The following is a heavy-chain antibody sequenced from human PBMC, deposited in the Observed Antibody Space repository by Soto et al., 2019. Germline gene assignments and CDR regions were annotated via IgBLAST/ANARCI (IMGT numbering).Heavy chain of an antibody. CDR3: ARERYFDWPYYYYYGMDV. CDR2: IWYDGSNK. J-gene: IGHJ6*02. CDR1: GFTFSSYG. V-gene: IGHV3-33*01. D-gene: IGHD3-9*01. Sequence: QVQLVESGGSVVQPGRSLRLSCAASGFTFSSYGMHWVRQAPGKGLEWVAVIWYDGSNKYYADSVKGRFTISRDNSKNTLYLQMNSLRAEDTAVYYCARERYFDWPYYYYYGMDVWGQGTKVTVSS.